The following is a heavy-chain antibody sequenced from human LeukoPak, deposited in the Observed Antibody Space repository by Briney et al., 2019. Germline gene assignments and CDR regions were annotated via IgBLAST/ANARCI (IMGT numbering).Heavy chain of an antibody. CDR2: IYDSGST. CDR3: ARARYYDFWSVSEYYFDY. V-gene: IGHV4-59*01. D-gene: IGHD3-3*01. Sequence: SETLSLTCTVSGGSISSYYWSWIRQPPGKGLEWIGYIYDSGSTNYNPSLKSRVTISVDTSKNQFSLKLNSVTAADTAVYYCARARYYDFWSVSEYYFDYWGQGTLVTVSS. CDR1: GGSISSYY. J-gene: IGHJ4*02.